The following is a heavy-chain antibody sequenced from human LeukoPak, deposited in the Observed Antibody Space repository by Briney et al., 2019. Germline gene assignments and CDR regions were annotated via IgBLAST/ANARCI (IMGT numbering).Heavy chain of an antibody. CDR2: VYSSGST. Sequence: SETLSLTCTVSGGSIGGYCWNWIRQPAGKGLEWIGRVYSSGSTNYNPSFRSRVTMSVDTSKNQFSLKLRSVTAADTAVYYCARGGATYYDFWSDYWGQGTLVTVSS. D-gene: IGHD3-3*01. V-gene: IGHV4-4*07. CDR1: GGSIGGYC. J-gene: IGHJ4*02. CDR3: ARGGATYYDFWSDY.